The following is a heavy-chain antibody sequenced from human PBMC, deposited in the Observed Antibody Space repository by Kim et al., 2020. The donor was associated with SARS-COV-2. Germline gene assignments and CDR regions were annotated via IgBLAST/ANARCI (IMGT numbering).Heavy chain of an antibody. CDR1: GGTFSSYA. CDR2: IIPIFGTA. J-gene: IGHJ6*02. CDR3: ARGLITGTTTYYYGMDV. V-gene: IGHV1-69*13. D-gene: IGHD1-20*01. Sequence: SVKVSCKASGGTFSSYAISWVRQAPGQGLEWMGGIIPIFGTANYAQKFQGRVTITADESTSTAYMELSSLRSEDTAVYYCARGLITGTTTYYYGMDVWGQGTTVTVSS.